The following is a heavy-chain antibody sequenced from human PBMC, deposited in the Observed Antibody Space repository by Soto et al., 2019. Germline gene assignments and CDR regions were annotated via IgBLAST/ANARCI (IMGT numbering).Heavy chain of an antibody. J-gene: IGHJ4*02. V-gene: IGHV3-30-3*01. CDR1: GFTFSSYA. Sequence: PGGSLRLSCAASGFTFSSYAMHWVRQAPGKGLEWVAVISYDGSNKYYADSVKGRFTISRDNSKNTLYLQMNSLRAEDTAVYYCARVRDAYFDYWGQGTLATVSS. CDR3: ARVRDAYFDY. CDR2: ISYDGSNK.